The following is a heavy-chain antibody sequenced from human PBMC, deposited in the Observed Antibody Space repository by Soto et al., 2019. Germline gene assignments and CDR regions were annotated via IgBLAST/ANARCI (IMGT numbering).Heavy chain of an antibody. V-gene: IGHV1-69*13. CDR3: ASGPELRRWYFDL. CDR1: GGTFSSYA. Sequence: GASVKVSCKASGGTFSSYAISWVRQAPGQGLEWMGGIIPIFGTANYAQKFQGRVTITADESTSTAYMELSSLRSEDTAVYYCASGPELRRWYFDLWGRGTLVTVSS. CDR2: IIPIFGTA. J-gene: IGHJ2*01. D-gene: IGHD1-7*01.